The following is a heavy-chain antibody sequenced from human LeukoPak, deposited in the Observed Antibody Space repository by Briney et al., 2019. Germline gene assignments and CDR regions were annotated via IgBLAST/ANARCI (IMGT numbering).Heavy chain of an antibody. CDR3: ARDGLATYYYYYYMDV. CDR1: GGSFSGYY. Sequence: PSETLSLTCAVYGGSFSGYYWSWIRQSPGKGLEWIGEINHSGSINYNPSLKSRVTISVGTSKNQFSLRLSSVTAADTAVYFCARDGLATYYYYYYMDVWGKGPRSPSP. D-gene: IGHD6-6*01. V-gene: IGHV4-34*01. J-gene: IGHJ6*03. CDR2: INHSGSI.